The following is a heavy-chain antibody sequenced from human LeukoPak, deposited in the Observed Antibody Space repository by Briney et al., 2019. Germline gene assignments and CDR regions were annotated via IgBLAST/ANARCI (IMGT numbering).Heavy chain of an antibody. CDR1: GFTFSSYA. CDR2: ISGSGGST. V-gene: IGHV3-23*01. D-gene: IGHD3-10*01. J-gene: IGHJ4*02. Sequence: GGSLRLSCAASGFTFSSYAMSWVRQAPGKGLEWVSAISGSGGSTYYADSVKGLFTISGDNSKNTLYLQMNSLRAEDTSVYYCAKPLVWFGELRDYWGQGTLVTVSS. CDR3: AKPLVWFGELRDY.